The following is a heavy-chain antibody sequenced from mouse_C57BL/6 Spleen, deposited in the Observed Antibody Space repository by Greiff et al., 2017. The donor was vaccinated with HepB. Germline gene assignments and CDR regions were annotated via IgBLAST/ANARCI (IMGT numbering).Heavy chain of an antibody. CDR1: GFSFTSYG. CDR3: AKIDSSGYAMDY. D-gene: IGHD3-2*02. CDR2: IWRGGST. J-gene: IGHJ4*01. Sequence: VQLQQSGPGLVQPSQSLSITCTVSGFSFTSYGVHWVRQSPGKGLEWLGVIWRGGSTDYNAAFMSRLSITKDNSKSQVFFKMNSLQADDTAIYYCAKIDSSGYAMDYWGQGTSVTVSS. V-gene: IGHV2-5*01.